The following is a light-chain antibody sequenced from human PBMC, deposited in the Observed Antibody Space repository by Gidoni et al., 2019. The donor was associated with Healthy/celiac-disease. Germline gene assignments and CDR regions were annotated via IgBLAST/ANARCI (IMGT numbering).Light chain of an antibody. J-gene: IGKJ4*01. V-gene: IGKV3-11*01. Sequence: EIVLTQSPATLSLSPGERATLSCRASQSVSSYLAWYQQKPGQAPRLLIYDASNRATGIPARFSGSGSGTDFTLTISSLEPDDFAVYYCQQRSNWPPTFGGGTKLEIK. CDR1: QSVSSY. CDR2: DAS. CDR3: QQRSNWPPT.